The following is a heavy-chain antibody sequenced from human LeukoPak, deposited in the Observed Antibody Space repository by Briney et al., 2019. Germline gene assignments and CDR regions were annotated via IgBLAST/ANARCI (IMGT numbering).Heavy chain of an antibody. Sequence: SQTLSLACAVSGGSISSGGYSWSWIRQPPGKGLEWIGYIYHSGSTYYNPSLKSRVTISVDRSKNQFSLKLSSATAADTAVYYCARADGDYPNWFDPWGQGTLVTVSS. D-gene: IGHD4-17*01. V-gene: IGHV4-30-2*01. CDR2: IYHSGST. CDR1: GGSISSGGYS. CDR3: ARADGDYPNWFDP. J-gene: IGHJ5*02.